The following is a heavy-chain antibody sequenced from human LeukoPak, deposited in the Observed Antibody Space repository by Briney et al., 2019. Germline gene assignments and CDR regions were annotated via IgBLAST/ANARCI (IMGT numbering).Heavy chain of an antibody. CDR3: ARGATYAFEY. J-gene: IGHJ4*02. V-gene: IGHV1-18*04. Sequence: GASVTVSCKASGYTFTSYGFSGVRQAPGQGLEGVGWISAYNGNTNIAQKLQGKFTMPTDTSTSTAYMELRSLRSDDTAVYYCARGATYAFEYWGQGTLVTISS. CDR1: GYTFTSYG. CDR2: ISAYNGNT.